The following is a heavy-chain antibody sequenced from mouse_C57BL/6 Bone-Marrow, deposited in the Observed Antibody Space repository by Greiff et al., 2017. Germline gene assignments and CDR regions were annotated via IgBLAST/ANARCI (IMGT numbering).Heavy chain of an antibody. Sequence: VQLQQSGPELVKPGASVKISCKASGYAFSSSWMNWVKQRPGKGLEWIGRIYPGDGDTNYNGKFKGKATLTADKSSSTAYMQLSSLTSEDSAVYFCARRGLRGFDYWGQGTTLTVSS. CDR1: GYAFSSSW. CDR2: IYPGDGDT. CDR3: ARRGLRGFDY. V-gene: IGHV1-82*01. J-gene: IGHJ2*01. D-gene: IGHD2-4*01.